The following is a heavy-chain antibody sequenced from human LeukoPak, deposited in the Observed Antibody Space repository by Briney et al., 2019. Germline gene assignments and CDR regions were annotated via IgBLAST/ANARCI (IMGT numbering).Heavy chain of an antibody. CDR2: ISHRGST. D-gene: IGHD3-3*01. Sequence: SETLSLTCTVSGYSISNGYYWGWIRQPPGKGLEWVGSISHRGSTYYNPSLRSRITISLDRCKQKFSLKLTSVTAADTAVYFCARGAEYYAIWRGYAGYSDYWGQGISVTVSS. V-gene: IGHV4-38-2*02. J-gene: IGHJ4*02. CDR3: ARGAEYYAIWRGYAGYSDY. CDR1: GYSISNGYY.